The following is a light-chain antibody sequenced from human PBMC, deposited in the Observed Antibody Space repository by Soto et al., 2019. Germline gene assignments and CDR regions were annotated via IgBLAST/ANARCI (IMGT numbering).Light chain of an antibody. J-gene: IGLJ1*01. CDR1: SSDVGGYNF. CDR2: EVT. V-gene: IGLV2-8*01. CDR3: SSYAGSKNRYV. Sequence: QSALTQPPSASGSRGQSVTISCTGTSSDVGGYNFVSWYQQHPGKAPKVILYEVTKRPSGVPDRFSGSKSGNTASLTVSGLQTEDEAHYYCSSYAGSKNRYVFGNGTKLTVL.